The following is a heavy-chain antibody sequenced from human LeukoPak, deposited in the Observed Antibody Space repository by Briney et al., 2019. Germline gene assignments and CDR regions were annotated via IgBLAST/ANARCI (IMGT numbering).Heavy chain of an antibody. V-gene: IGHV4-59*08. J-gene: IGHJ4*02. CDR2: IYYSGST. Sequence: SETLSLTCTVSGGSISSYYWSWIRQPPGKGLEWIGYIYYSGSTNYNPSLVRRVTISVDTSNNQFSLKLNSMTAADTAVYFCARHGSKLVGDGTIYFDNWGQGILVTVSS. CDR3: ARHGSKLVGDGTIYFDN. D-gene: IGHD1-26*01. CDR1: GGSISSYY.